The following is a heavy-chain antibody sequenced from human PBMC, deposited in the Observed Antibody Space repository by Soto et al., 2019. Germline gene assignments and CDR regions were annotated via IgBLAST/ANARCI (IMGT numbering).Heavy chain of an antibody. V-gene: IGHV1-69*13. CDR2: IIPIFGTA. CDR3: ARGQGSGADFWSGYYGDYYYGMDV. D-gene: IGHD3-3*01. Sequence: VKVSCKASGGTSSGYAISWVRQAPGQGLEWMGGIIPIFGTANYAQKFQGRVTITADESTSTAYMELSSLRSEDTAVYYCARGQGSGADFWSGYYGDYYYGMDVWGQGTTVTVSS. CDR1: GGTSSGYA. J-gene: IGHJ6*02.